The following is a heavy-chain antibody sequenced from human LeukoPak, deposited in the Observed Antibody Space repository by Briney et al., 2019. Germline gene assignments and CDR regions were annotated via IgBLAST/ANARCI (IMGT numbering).Heavy chain of an antibody. J-gene: IGHJ4*02. V-gene: IGHV4-61*02. CDR2: IYRSGST. D-gene: IGHD2-21*02. CDR3: ARRTRAYCGGDCYSGIDY. CDR1: GGSISSGDYY. Sequence: SETLSLTCTVSGGSISSGDYYWSYIRQPAGKGLEYIGRIYRSGSTNYNPSLKSRVTISVDTSQNQFSLTLSSVTAADTAVYYCARRTRAYCGGDCYSGIDYWGQGTLVTVSS.